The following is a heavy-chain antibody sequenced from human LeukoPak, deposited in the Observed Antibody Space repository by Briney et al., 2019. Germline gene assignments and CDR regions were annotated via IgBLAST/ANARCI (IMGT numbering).Heavy chain of an antibody. CDR1: EFTFSSYA. V-gene: IGHV3-23*01. J-gene: IGHJ6*04. CDR3: ARGRYYGMDV. Sequence: GGSLSHLHAASEFTFSSYALNWVRPPPGKELQCVSGISRRGCTTYPADSVKGRFTSSRDNSKHTLYLQMNSLRVDDTAVYYCARGRYYGMDVWGKGTTVTVSS. CDR2: ISRRGCTT.